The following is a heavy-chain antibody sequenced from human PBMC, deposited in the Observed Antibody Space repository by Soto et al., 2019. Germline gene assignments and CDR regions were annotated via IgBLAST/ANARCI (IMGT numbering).Heavy chain of an antibody. CDR1: GFTFNHYA. D-gene: IGHD3-3*01. J-gene: IGHJ5*02. CDR3: AKGSLCGVGDL. CDR2: ISKSGGRT. Sequence: EIQLLESGGGLERPGGSLRLSCAASGFTFNHYAMSWVRQAPGKGLEWDSSISKSGGRTNYADSVKGRFTISRDNSKNTLYLQVNSLRAEATAVYYCAKGSLCGVGDLWGQGTLVTVSS. V-gene: IGHV3-23*01.